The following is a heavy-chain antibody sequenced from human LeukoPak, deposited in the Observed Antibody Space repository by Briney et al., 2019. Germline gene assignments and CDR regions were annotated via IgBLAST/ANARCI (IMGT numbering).Heavy chain of an antibody. CDR1: GGSISSGDYY. Sequence: SQTLSLTCTVSGGSISSGDYYWSWIRQPPGKGLEWIGYIYNSGSTYNPSLKSRVTISVDTSKNQFSLKVRSVTAADTAVYYCARVGDTTMAHWGQGTLVTVSS. CDR2: IYNSGST. D-gene: IGHD5-18*01. V-gene: IGHV4-30-4*01. CDR3: ARVGDTTMAH. J-gene: IGHJ4*02.